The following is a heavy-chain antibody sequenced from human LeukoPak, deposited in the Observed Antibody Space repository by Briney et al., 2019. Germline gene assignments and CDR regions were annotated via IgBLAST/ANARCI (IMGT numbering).Heavy chain of an antibody. CDR1: GFTFSSYG. D-gene: IGHD6-13*01. CDR3: ARVREQQLYYYQYYNMDV. V-gene: IGHV3-33*01. Sequence: GGSLRLSCAASGFTFSSYGMHWVRQAPGKGLEWVAVIWYDGSNKYYADSVKGRFTISRDNARNSLYLHMNSLRAEDTAVYYCARVREQQLYYYQYYNMDVWGKGTTVTVSS. J-gene: IGHJ6*03. CDR2: IWYDGSNK.